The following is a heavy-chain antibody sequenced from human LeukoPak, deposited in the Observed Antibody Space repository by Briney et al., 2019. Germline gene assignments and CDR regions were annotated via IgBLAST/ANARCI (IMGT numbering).Heavy chain of an antibody. D-gene: IGHD3-10*01. V-gene: IGHV4-34*01. Sequence: PSETLSLTCAVYGGSISGYYWSWIRQPPGKGLEWIGEINHSGSTNYNPSLKSRITISVDTSKNQFSLKLSSVTAAETAVYYCARGRITMVRGARAGYYFDYWGQGTLVTVSS. CDR1: GGSISGYY. CDR2: INHSGST. J-gene: IGHJ4*02. CDR3: ARGRITMVRGARAGYYFDY.